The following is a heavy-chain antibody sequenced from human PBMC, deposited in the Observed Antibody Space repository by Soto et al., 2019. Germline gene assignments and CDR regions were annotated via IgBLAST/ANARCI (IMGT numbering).Heavy chain of an antibody. CDR1: GGTFSSYT. J-gene: IGHJ4*02. CDR2: IIPILGIA. D-gene: IGHD2-21*02. V-gene: IGHV1-69*02. Sequence: SVKVSCKASGGTFSSYTISCVRQAPGQGLEWMGRIIPILGIANYAQKFQGRVTITADKSTSTAYMELSSLRSEDTAVYYCATLLLAYCGGDCPMADYWGQGTLVTVSS. CDR3: ATLLLAYCGGDCPMADY.